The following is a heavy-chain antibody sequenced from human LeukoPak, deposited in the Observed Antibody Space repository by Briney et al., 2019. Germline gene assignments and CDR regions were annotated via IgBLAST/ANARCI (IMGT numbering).Heavy chain of an antibody. Sequence: TSETLSLTCTVSGGSISSYYWSWIRQPPGKGLEWIGYIYYSGSTNYNPSLKSRVTISVDTSKNQFSLKLSSVTAADTAVYYCARGRRGTIFGLVIPNGYLYYYYYTDVWGKGTTVTVSS. J-gene: IGHJ6*03. D-gene: IGHD3-3*01. V-gene: IGHV4-59*01. CDR1: GGSISSYY. CDR2: IYYSGST. CDR3: ARGRRGTIFGLVIPNGYLYYYYYTDV.